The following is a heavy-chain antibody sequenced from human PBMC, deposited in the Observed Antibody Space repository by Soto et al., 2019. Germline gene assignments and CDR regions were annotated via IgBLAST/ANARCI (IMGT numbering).Heavy chain of an antibody. V-gene: IGHV3-33*01. CDR2: IWYDGSNK. CDR1: GFTFSSYG. J-gene: IGHJ4*02. D-gene: IGHD3-10*01. CDR3: ARGGGSGSYFLDY. Sequence: GGSLRLSCAASGFTFSSYGMHWVRQAPGKGLEWVAVIWYDGSNKYYADSVKGRFTISRDNSKNTLYLQMNSLRAEDTAVYYCARGGGSGSYFLDYWGQGTLVTVSS.